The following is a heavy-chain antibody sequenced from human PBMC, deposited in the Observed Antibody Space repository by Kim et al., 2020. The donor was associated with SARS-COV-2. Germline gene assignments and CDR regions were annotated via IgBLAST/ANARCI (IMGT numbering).Heavy chain of an antibody. CDR2: IYYSGST. Sequence: SETLSLTCTVSGGSISSYYWSWIRQPPGKGLERIGYIYYSGSTNYNPSLKSRVTISVDTSKNQFSLKLSSVTAADTAVYYCAREEYSSSLDYWGQGTLVTVSS. D-gene: IGHD6-13*01. V-gene: IGHV4-59*01. J-gene: IGHJ4*02. CDR1: GGSISSYY. CDR3: AREEYSSSLDY.